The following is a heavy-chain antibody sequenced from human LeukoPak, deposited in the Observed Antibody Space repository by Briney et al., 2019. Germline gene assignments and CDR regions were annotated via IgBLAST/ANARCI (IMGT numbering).Heavy chain of an antibody. Sequence: SETLSLTYAVYGGSFSGYYWSWIRQPPGKGLEWIGEINHSGSTNYNPSLKSRVTISVDTSKNQFSLKLSSVTAADTAVYYCARRVVRGWFDPWGQGTLVTVSS. CDR3: ARRVVRGWFDP. J-gene: IGHJ5*02. V-gene: IGHV4-34*01. CDR1: GGSFSGYY. CDR2: INHSGST.